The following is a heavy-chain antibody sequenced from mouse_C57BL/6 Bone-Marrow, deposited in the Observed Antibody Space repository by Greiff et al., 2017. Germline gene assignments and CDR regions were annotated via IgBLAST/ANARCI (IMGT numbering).Heavy chain of an antibody. CDR2: IYPGNSDT. CDR3: TRVYYYGSSYGFAY. D-gene: IGHD1-1*01. J-gene: IGHJ3*01. V-gene: IGHV1-5*01. Sequence: EVQLQESGTVLARPGASVKMSCKTSGYTFTSYWMHWVKQRPGQGLEWIGAIYPGNSDTSYNQKFKGKAKLTAVTSASTAYMELSSLTNEDSAFYYCTRVYYYGSSYGFAYWGQGTLVTVSA. CDR1: GYTFTSYW.